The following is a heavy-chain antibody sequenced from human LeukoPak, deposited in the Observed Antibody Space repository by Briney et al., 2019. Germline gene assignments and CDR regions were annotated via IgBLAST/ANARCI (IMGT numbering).Heavy chain of an antibody. Sequence: GGSLRLSCAASGFTFSSYWMSWVRQAPGKGLEWVANIKQDGSEKYYVDSVKGRFTISRDNAKNSLYLQMNSLRAEDTAVYYCARDPGSQRVNRLARRGDYWGRGTLVTVSS. CDR2: IKQDGSEK. V-gene: IGHV3-7*01. J-gene: IGHJ4*02. CDR3: ARDPGSQRVNRLARRGDY. CDR1: GFTFSSYW. D-gene: IGHD1-14*01.